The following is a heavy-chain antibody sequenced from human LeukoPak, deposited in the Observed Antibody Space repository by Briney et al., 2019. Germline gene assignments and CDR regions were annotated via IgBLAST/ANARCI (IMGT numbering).Heavy chain of an antibody. CDR3: ARGYYFDY. V-gene: IGHV3-30*03. CDR1: GFTFSSYG. CDR2: ISYDGSNK. Sequence: GGSLRLSCAASGFTFSSYGMHWVRQAPGKGLEWVAVISYDGSNKYYADSVKGRFTISRDNAKNSLYLQMNSLRDEDTAVYYCARGYYFDYWGQGTLVTVSS. J-gene: IGHJ4*02.